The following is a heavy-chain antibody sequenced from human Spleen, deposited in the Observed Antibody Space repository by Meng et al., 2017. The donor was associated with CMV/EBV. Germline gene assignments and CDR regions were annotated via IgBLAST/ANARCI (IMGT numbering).Heavy chain of an antibody. V-gene: IGHV1-46*01. CDR1: TFTNYY. CDR2: INPSGGST. CDR3: ARDHPPQSSSPPGVNWFDP. D-gene: IGHD6-13*01. Sequence: TFTNYYIQWVRQAPGQGLEWMGIINPSGGSTNYAQKFQGRVTMTSDTSTNTVYMELSSLRSEDTALYYCARDHPPQSSSPPGVNWFDPWGQGTLVTVSS. J-gene: IGHJ5*02.